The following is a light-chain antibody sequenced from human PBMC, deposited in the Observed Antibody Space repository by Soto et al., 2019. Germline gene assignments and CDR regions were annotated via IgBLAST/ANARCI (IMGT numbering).Light chain of an antibody. J-gene: IGKJ4*01. CDR1: QGVSSY. V-gene: IGKV3D-11*01. CDR2: DAS. CDR3: QQRSNWLT. Sequence: EIVLTQSPATLSLSPGERATLSCRASQGVSSYLAWYQQKPGQAPRLLIYDASNRATGIPARFSGSGPGTDFNLTISSLEPEDFAVYYCQQRSNWLTFGGGTKVEIK.